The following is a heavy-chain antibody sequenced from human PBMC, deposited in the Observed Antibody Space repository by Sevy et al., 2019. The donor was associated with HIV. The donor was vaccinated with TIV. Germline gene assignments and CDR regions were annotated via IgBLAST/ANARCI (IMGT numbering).Heavy chain of an antibody. CDR1: GFAFYEYS. V-gene: IGHV3-23*01. Sequence: GGSLRLSCAASGFAFYEYSMSWIRQAPVKGLEWVATLSFGCGKINYADSVKGRFTISSDNSKNSFYLQMDNLRVEDTALYYCAREGCSRPHDYWGQGTRVTVSS. J-gene: IGHJ4*02. CDR3: AREGCSRPHDY. CDR2: LSFGCGKI. D-gene: IGHD2-8*01.